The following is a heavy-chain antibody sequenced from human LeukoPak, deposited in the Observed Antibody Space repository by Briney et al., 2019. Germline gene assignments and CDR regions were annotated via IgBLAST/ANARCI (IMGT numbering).Heavy chain of an antibody. CDR1: GYTFTSYG. CDR3: ARASDGLFVGVPGFDY. V-gene: IGHV1-18*01. Sequence: GASVKVSCKASGYTFTSYGISWVRQAPGQGLEWMGWISAYNGNTNYAQKLQGRVTMTTDTSTSTAYMELRSLRSDDTAVYYCARASDGLFVGVPGFDYWGQGTLVTVSS. D-gene: IGHD2-2*01. CDR2: ISAYNGNT. J-gene: IGHJ4*02.